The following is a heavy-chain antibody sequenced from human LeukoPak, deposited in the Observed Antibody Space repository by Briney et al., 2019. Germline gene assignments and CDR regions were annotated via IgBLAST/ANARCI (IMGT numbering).Heavy chain of an antibody. CDR1: GGSISSGGYY. V-gene: IGHV4-31*03. Sequence: TSQTLSLTCTVSGGSISSGGYYWSWIRQHPGKGLEWIGYIYYSGSTYYNPSLKSRVTISVDTSKNQFSLKLSSVTAADTAVYYCARSIADPGGSYYYYYYMDVWGKGTTDTVSS. J-gene: IGHJ6*03. CDR3: ARSIADPGGSYYYYYYMDV. CDR2: IYYSGST.